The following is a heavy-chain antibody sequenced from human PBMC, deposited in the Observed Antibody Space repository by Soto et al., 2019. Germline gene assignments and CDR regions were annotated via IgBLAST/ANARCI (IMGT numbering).Heavy chain of an antibody. Sequence: QITLRESGPTLVKPTQTLTLTCTFSGFSLGTTGDGVGGIRQPPRKALEWLATLYWDGDKRYSPSLRSRLTISKDTSESQVVLTMTNMDAADTATYFCAHRKRTITVATYFDYWGLGSLVTVSS. CDR3: AHRKRTITVATYFDY. CDR1: GFSLGTTGDG. D-gene: IGHD1-7*01. CDR2: LYWDGDK. J-gene: IGHJ4*02. V-gene: IGHV2-5*02.